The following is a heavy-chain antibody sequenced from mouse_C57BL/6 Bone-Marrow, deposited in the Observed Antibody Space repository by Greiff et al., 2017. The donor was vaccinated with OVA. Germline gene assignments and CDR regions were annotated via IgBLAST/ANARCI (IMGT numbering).Heavy chain of an antibody. CDR1: GFTFSDYY. V-gene: IGHV5-12*01. CDR2: ISNGGGST. CDR3: AIRSYAMDY. J-gene: IGHJ4*01. Sequence: EVKLMESGGGLVQPGGSLKLSCAASGFTFSDYYMYWVRQTPEKRLEWVAYISNGGGSTYYPAPVKGRFPISRDNAKNPLNLQMSRLKSEDTAMYYCAIRSYAMDYWGQGTSVTVSS.